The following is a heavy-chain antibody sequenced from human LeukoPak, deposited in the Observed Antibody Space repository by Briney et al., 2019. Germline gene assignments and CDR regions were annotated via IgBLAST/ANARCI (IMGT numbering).Heavy chain of an antibody. J-gene: IGHJ5*02. CDR1: GFTVSPTL. Sequence: PGGSLRLTCIVSGFTVSPTLMDWVRQAPGKGLEWVSVIYDDGGTVYADSVKGRFTISRDTSKNMVYLQMNNQRAEDSAVYYCARNWAGRQSLVEFDLWGQGTLVTVSS. V-gene: IGHV3-66*02. CDR3: ARNWAGRQSLVEFDL. D-gene: IGHD3-10*01. CDR2: IYDDGGT.